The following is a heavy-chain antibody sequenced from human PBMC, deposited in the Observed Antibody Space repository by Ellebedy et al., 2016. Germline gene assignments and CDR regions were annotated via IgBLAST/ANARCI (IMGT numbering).Heavy chain of an antibody. D-gene: IGHD6-19*01. CDR2: FSDYNEKT. J-gene: IGHJ3*02. CDR3: ARWGSGWLGDAFDI. V-gene: IGHV1-18*01. CDR1: GGTFSSYA. Sequence: ASVKVSCKASGGTFSSYAISWVRQAPGQGLEWMGWFSDYNEKTNYCAQKFQGRVTMTTDTSTSTAYMELRSLRSDDTAVYYCARWGSGWLGDAFDIWGQGTMVTVSS.